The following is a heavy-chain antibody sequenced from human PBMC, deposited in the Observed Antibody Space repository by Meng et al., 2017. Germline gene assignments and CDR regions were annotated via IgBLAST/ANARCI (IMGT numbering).Heavy chain of an antibody. V-gene: IGHV4-61*02. Sequence: QAQRQESCPGLVKPSQTLYLTCTVSGGSISSGSYYWSWIRQPAGKGLEWIGRIYTSGSTNYNPSLKSRVTISVDTSKNQFSLKLSSVTAADTAVYYCARGVDYGDYEVVDYWGQGTLVTVSS. CDR1: GGSISSGSYY. CDR2: IYTSGST. CDR3: ARGVDYGDYEVVDY. D-gene: IGHD4-17*01. J-gene: IGHJ4*02.